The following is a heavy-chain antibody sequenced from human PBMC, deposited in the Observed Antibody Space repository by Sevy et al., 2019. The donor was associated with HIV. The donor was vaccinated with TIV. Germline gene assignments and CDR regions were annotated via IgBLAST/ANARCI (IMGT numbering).Heavy chain of an antibody. D-gene: IGHD3-16*01. V-gene: IGHV3-30*18. Sequence: GGSLRLSCSAFGFNFQTFGMHWVRQAPGKGPEWLAVISSDGINHNYAASVKGRFTIYRDNSKSMLFVQMNSLTPNDTDVYFCTKESLRGTYMRGDFDHWGQGTLVTVSS. CDR3: TKESLRGTYMRGDFDH. J-gene: IGHJ4*02. CDR2: ISSDGINH. CDR1: GFNFQTFG.